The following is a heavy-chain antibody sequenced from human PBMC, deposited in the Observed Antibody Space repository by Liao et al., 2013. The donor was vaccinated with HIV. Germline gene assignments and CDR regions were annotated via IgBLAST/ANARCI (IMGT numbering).Heavy chain of an antibody. V-gene: IGHV4-34*02. CDR3: ARTRDWGHRTSLDY. CDR1: GGSFSGHY. D-gene: IGHD7-27*01. Sequence: QVQLQQWGAGVLKPSETLSLTCAVYGGSFSGHYWSWIRQPHGEGPEWIGEFTPDGNTNYNPSLMSRVIISVDTSKNQFSLKLSSVTAADTAVYYCARTRDWGHRTSLDYWGQGTLVTVSS. CDR2: FTPDGNT. J-gene: IGHJ4*02.